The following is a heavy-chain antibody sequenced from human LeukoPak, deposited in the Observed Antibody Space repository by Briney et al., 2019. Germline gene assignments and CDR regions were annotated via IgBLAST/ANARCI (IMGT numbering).Heavy chain of an antibody. CDR3: ARVGPWVNPDYYYMDV. CDR1: GFTFSSYW. Sequence: GSLRLSCAASGFTFSSYWMSWVRQAPGKGLEWVANIKQDGSEKYYVDSVKGRFTISRDNAKNSLYLQMNSLRAEDTAVYYCARVGPWVNPDYYYMDVWGKGTTVTVSS. D-gene: IGHD1-14*01. CDR2: IKQDGSEK. V-gene: IGHV3-7*01. J-gene: IGHJ6*03.